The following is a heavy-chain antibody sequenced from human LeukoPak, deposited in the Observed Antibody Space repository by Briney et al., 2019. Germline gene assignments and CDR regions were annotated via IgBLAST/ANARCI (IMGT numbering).Heavy chain of an antibody. J-gene: IGHJ4*02. V-gene: IGHV4-59*01. D-gene: IGHD6-13*01. Sequence: SETLSLTCTISGGSISDYYWSWIRQPPGKGLEWIGYIYYSGGTHYNPSLKSRVTISVDTSKNQFSLKLTSVTAADTAVYYCARDLGSAAGHDYWGQGTLVTVSS. CDR3: ARDLGSAAGHDY. CDR1: GGSISDYY. CDR2: IYYSGGT.